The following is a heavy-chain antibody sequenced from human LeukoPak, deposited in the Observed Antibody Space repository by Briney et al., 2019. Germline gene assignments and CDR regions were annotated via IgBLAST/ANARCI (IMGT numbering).Heavy chain of an antibody. D-gene: IGHD6-6*01. J-gene: IGHJ4*02. V-gene: IGHV3-7*03. CDR3: AKTRPLDSSWSHGDY. CDR1: GFTFSSYW. CDR2: IKQDGSEK. Sequence: GGSLRLSCATSGFTFSSYWMSWVRQAPGKGLEWVANIKQDGSEKYYVDSVKGRFTISRDNAKNSLYLQMNSLRAEDTAVYYCAKTRPLDSSWSHGDYWGQGTLVTVSS.